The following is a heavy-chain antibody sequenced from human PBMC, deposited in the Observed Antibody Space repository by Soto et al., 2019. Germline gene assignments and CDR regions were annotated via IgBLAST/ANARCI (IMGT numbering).Heavy chain of an antibody. J-gene: IGHJ5*01. CDR2: VHISGHS. V-gene: IGHV4-4*02. Sequence: PSETLSLTCTLSGGSVRAPDWWNWVRQSPDKGLEWIAEVHISGHSNYNPSLRSRVSVSIDSSKNQFYLNLNSVTAAATAIYYCARVSQVCSANTCYFDPWGQGTQVTAPQ. CDR1: GGSVRAPDW. CDR3: ARVSQVCSANTCYFDP. D-gene: IGHD2-15*01.